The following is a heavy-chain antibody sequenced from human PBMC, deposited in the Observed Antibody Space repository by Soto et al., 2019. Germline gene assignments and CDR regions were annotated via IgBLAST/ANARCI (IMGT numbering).Heavy chain of an antibody. Sequence: PSETLSLTCTVSGASMRNYYWSWIRQPAGKGLEWIGRIFGSGETYYNPPLKSRVFLSIDLSRSQFSLELTSVTAADTAVYFCVREGDYSDNNGYPLFDYWGQGTLVTVSS. CDR3: VREGDYSDNNGYPLFDY. CDR2: IFGSGET. V-gene: IGHV4-4*07. D-gene: IGHD3-22*01. CDR1: GASMRNYY. J-gene: IGHJ4*02.